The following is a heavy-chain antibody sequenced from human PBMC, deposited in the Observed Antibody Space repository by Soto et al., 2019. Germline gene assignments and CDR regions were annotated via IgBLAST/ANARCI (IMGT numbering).Heavy chain of an antibody. D-gene: IGHD3-10*01. CDR2: VSPEEAIK. CDR1: GFTFSYYE. Sequence: LSCAASGFTFSYYEMHWVRQAPGKGLEWVAVVSPEEAIKIYSESVKGRFTVSRDNSKSTLYLQMDSLRPDDTAVYYCAKDMFRGVRDYFDYWGHGTLVTVSS. CDR3: AKDMFRGVRDYFDY. V-gene: IGHV3-30-3*01. J-gene: IGHJ4*01.